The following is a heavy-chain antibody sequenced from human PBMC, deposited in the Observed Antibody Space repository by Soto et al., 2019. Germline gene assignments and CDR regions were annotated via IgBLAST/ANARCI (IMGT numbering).Heavy chain of an antibody. Sequence: SVKVSCKASGGTFSNYAFSWVRQAPGQGPEWMGGIIPIFGTANYAQKFQGRVTITADESTSTAYMELSSLRSEDTAVYNCARLDCGGDCYSRVNAFDIWRQGTMVTVSS. CDR1: GGTFSNYA. D-gene: IGHD2-21*02. CDR2: IIPIFGTA. CDR3: ARLDCGGDCYSRVNAFDI. J-gene: IGHJ3*02. V-gene: IGHV1-69*13.